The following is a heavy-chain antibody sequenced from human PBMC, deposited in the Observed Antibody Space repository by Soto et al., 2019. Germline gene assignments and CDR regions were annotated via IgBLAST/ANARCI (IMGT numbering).Heavy chain of an antibody. Sequence: SQTLSLTCAISGDSVSSNSAAWNWIRQSPSRGLEWLGRTYYRSKWYNDYAVSVKSRITINPDTSKNQFSLQLNSVTPEDTAVYYCARDLYRSSPGSDNWFDPWDQGTLVTVSS. J-gene: IGHJ5*02. CDR2: TYYRSKWYN. CDR3: ARDLYRSSPGSDNWFDP. V-gene: IGHV6-1*01. CDR1: GDSVSSNSAA. D-gene: IGHD6-13*01.